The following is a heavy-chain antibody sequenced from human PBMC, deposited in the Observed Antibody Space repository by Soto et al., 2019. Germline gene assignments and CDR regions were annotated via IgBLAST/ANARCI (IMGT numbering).Heavy chain of an antibody. J-gene: IGHJ2*01. CDR2: IYHSGST. CDR3: AGEGGIPAAPPCYFDL. V-gene: IGHV4-30-2*01. CDR1: GGSISSGGLS. D-gene: IGHD3-16*01. Sequence: QLQLQESGSGLVKPSQTLSLTCAVSGGSISSGGLSWTWIRQPPGKGREWIGYIYHSGSTHYNPTLKSRVTMSLDRSNNLFSLKLRSVTAADTAVYYCAGEGGIPAAPPCYFDLWGRGTLVTVSP.